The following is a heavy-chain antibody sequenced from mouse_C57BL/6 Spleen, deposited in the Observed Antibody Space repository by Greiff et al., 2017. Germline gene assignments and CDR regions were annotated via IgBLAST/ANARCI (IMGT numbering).Heavy chain of an antibody. J-gene: IGHJ1*03. CDR2: INPNNGGT. V-gene: IGHV1-18*01. CDR3: ARGELYYGSSYGYFDV. Sequence: VQLKESGPELVKPGASVKIPCKASGYTFTDYNMDWVKQSHGKSLEWIGDINPNNGGTIYNQKFKGKATLTVDKSSSTAYMELRSLTSEDTAVYYCARGELYYGSSYGYFDVWGTGTTVTVSS. CDR1: GYTFTDYN. D-gene: IGHD1-1*01.